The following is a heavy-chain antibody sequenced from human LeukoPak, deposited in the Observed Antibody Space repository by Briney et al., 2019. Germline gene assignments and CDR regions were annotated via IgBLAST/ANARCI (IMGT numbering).Heavy chain of an antibody. V-gene: IGHV3-74*01. CDR1: GFTFSSYW. J-gene: IGHJ4*02. Sequence: PGGSLRLSCAASGFTFSSYWMHWVRQAPGKGLVWVSRINSDGSSTSYADSVKGRFTISRDNAKNTLYLQMNSLRAEDTALYYCAREEYRSPGGYWGQGTLVTVSS. CDR2: INSDGSST. D-gene: IGHD6-6*01. CDR3: AREEYRSPGGY.